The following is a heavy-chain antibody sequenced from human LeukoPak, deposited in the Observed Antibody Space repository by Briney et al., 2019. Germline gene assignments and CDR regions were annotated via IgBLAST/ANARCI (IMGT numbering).Heavy chain of an antibody. CDR2: ISSSGSTI. CDR1: GFTFSDYC. D-gene: IGHD2-8*01. J-gene: IGHJ6*03. Sequence: GGSLRLSCAASGFTFSDYCMSWIRQAPGKGLEWVSYISSSGSTIYYADSVKGRFTISRDNAKNSLYLQMNSLRAEDTAVYYCARGGGCTNGVCYTTYYYYMDVWGKGTTVTVSS. V-gene: IGHV3-11*04. CDR3: ARGGGCTNGVCYTTYYYYMDV.